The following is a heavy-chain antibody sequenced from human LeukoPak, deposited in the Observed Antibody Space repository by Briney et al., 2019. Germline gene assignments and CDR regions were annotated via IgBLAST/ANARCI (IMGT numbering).Heavy chain of an antibody. D-gene: IGHD3-9*01. V-gene: IGHV3-21*04. CDR3: ARDMELRYFDWLPSEGCFDY. Sequence: GGSLRLSCAASGITFSSYTMNWVRQAPGKGLEWVSSISSTSSYIYYADSVKGRFTISRDNAKNSLYLQMNSLRAEDTAVYYCARDMELRYFDWLPSEGCFDYWGQGTVVTVSS. CDR2: ISSTSSYI. CDR1: GITFSSYT. J-gene: IGHJ4*02.